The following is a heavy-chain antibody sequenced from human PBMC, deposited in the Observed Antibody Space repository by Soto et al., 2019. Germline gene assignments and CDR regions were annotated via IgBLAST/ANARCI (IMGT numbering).Heavy chain of an antibody. CDR3: ARDLEAGDMDIVVVPAAIRTMDV. D-gene: IGHD2-2*02. CDR1: GFTFSSYS. V-gene: IGHV3-21*01. J-gene: IGHJ6*02. Sequence: GGSLRLSCAASGFTFSSYSMNWVRQAPGKGLEWVSSISSSSSYIYYADSVKGRFTFSRDNGKNSLYLQMNSLRAEDTAVYYCARDLEAGDMDIVVVPAAIRTMDVWGQGTTVTVSS. CDR2: ISSSSSYI.